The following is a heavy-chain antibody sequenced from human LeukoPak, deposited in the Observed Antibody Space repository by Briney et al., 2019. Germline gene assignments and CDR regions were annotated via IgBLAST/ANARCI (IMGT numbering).Heavy chain of an antibody. CDR1: GFTFSNYG. J-gene: IGHJ4*02. CDR3: AKDVGLLWTGPTENFFDY. Sequence: PGGSLRLSCEASGFTFSNYGMHWVRQAPGKGLEWAAFIRHDGSKEFYADSVKGRFTISRDSSKNTLYLQTNSLRAEDTAVYYCAKDVGLLWTGPTENFFDYWGQGTLVTVSS. CDR2: IRHDGSKE. V-gene: IGHV3-30*02. D-gene: IGHD2-2*01.